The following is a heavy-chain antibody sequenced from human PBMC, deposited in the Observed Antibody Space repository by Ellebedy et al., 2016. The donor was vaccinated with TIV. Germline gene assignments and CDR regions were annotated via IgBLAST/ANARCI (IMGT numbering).Heavy chain of an antibody. CDR2: INPAGGPT. V-gene: IGHV1-46*04. CDR3: VRAVRLATFDF. Sequence: AASVKVSCKASGYTFTGYYMHWVRQTPGHGLEWMGLINPAGGPTSYSEKMHGRVTMTRDTSTSTVYMEVTSLSPEDTAVYFCVRAVRLATFDFWGQGTLVTVSS. CDR1: GYTFTGYY. D-gene: IGHD3-3*02. J-gene: IGHJ4*02.